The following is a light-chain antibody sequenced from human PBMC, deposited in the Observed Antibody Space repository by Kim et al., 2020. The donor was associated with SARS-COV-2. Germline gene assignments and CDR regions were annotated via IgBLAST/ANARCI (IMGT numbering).Light chain of an antibody. Sequence: PGQRVTISCSGSSSNIGSNGVNWYQQVPGAAPKLLIHSNNQRPSGVPDRFSGSKSGTSASLAISGLQSEDEADYYCAAWDDSLNAVFGGGTQLTVL. J-gene: IGLJ7*01. CDR1: SSNIGSNG. CDR3: AAWDDSLNAV. CDR2: SNN. V-gene: IGLV1-44*01.